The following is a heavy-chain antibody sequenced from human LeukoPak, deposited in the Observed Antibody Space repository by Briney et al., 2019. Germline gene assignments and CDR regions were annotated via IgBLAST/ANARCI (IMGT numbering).Heavy chain of an antibody. J-gene: IGHJ4*02. D-gene: IGHD5-18*01. Sequence: TVKLSCTASVGTFSSYAISWVRQAPGQGLEWMGGIIPIFGTANYAQKFQGRVTITADESTSTAYMELSSLRSEDTAVYYCAISTKRGYSYGFDYWGQGTLVTVSS. V-gene: IGHV1-69*01. CDR1: VGTFSSYA. CDR2: IIPIFGTA. CDR3: AISTKRGYSYGFDY.